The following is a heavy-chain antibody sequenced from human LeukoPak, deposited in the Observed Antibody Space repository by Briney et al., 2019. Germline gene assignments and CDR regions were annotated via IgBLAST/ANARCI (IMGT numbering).Heavy chain of an antibody. D-gene: IGHD5-12*01. J-gene: IGHJ4*02. CDR3: AKVDTLNGYEGTFDQ. CDR1: GGSISSYY. Sequence: SETLSLTCTVSGGSISSYYWSWIRQPAGKGLEWIGRINTSGRTNYNSSLKSRVAMSIDTSKNQFSLKLSSVTAADTAVYYCAKVDTLNGYEGTFDQWGQGTLVTVSS. CDR2: INTSGRT. V-gene: IGHV4-4*07.